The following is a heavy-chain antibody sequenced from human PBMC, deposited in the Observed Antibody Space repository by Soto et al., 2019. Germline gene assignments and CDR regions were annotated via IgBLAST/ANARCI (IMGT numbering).Heavy chain of an antibody. D-gene: IGHD2-8*01. V-gene: IGHV4-59*01. J-gene: IGHJ6*03. CDR1: GGSISSYY. CDR3: ARCMKYYYMDV. CDR2: IYYSGST. Sequence: ASETLSLTCTVSGGSISSYYWSWIRQPPGKGLEWIGYIYYSGSTNYNPSLKSRVTISVDTSKNQFSLELSSVTAADTAVYYCARCMKYYYMDVWGKGTTVTVSS.